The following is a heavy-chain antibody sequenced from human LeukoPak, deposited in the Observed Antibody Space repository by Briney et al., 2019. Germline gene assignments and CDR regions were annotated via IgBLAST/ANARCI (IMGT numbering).Heavy chain of an antibody. D-gene: IGHD3-9*01. Sequence: PGESLKISCKGSGYSFTSYWIGWVRQMPGKGLEWMGIIYPGDSDTRYSPSFQGQVTISADKSISTAYLQWSSLKASDTAMYYCARRYYEILTGYEIVDYWGQGTLVTVSS. CDR1: GYSFTSYW. CDR2: IYPGDSDT. V-gene: IGHV5-51*01. J-gene: IGHJ4*02. CDR3: ARRYYEILTGYEIVDY.